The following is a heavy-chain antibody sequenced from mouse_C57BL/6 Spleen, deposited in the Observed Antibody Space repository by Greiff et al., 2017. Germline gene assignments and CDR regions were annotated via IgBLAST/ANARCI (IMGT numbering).Heavy chain of an antibody. D-gene: IGHD2-4*01. V-gene: IGHV14-4*01. CDR3: TTYDYDDYAMDY. CDR2: IDPENGDT. Sequence: EVQLQQSGAELVRPGASVKLSCTASGFNIKDDYMHWVKQRPEQGLEWIGWIDPENGDTEYASKFQGKATITADTSSNTAYLQLSSLTSEDTAVYYCTTYDYDDYAMDYWGQGTSVTVSS. J-gene: IGHJ4*01. CDR1: GFNIKDDY.